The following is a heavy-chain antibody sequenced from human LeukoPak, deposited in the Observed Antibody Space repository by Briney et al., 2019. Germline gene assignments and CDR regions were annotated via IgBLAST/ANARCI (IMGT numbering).Heavy chain of an antibody. V-gene: IGHV1-69*13. CDR1: GYTFTSYD. Sequence: SVKVSCKASGYTFTSYDINWVRQAPGQGLVWRGGIIPIFGTANYAQKFQGRVTITAGESTSTAYMEVSSLRSEDTVVYYCARVATKDYYYGMDGWGKGTTVTVSS. J-gene: IGHJ6*04. D-gene: IGHD5-12*01. CDR3: ARVATKDYYYGMDG. CDR2: IIPIFGTA.